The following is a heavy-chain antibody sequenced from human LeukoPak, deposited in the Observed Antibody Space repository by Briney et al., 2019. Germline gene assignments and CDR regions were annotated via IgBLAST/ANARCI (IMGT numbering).Heavy chain of an antibody. V-gene: IGHV3-21*01. CDR2: ITTTFYT. Sequence: PGGSLRLSCAASGFTFSSYSFNWVRQVPGKGLEWVSSITTTFYTYYTDSVKGRFTISRDNAKNSLYLQMTSLRAEDTAVYYCARVRANWYEDHWGQGTLVTVSS. CDR3: ARVRANWYEDH. J-gene: IGHJ4*02. CDR1: GFTFSSYS. D-gene: IGHD6-13*01.